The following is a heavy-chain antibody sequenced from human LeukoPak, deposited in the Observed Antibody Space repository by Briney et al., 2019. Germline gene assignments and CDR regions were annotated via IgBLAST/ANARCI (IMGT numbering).Heavy chain of an antibody. J-gene: IGHJ4*02. Sequence: SQTLSLTCAISGDSFSSNSAAWNWIRQSPSRGLEWLGRTYYRSKWYNDYAVSVKSRITINPDTSKNQFSLQLNSVTPEDTAVYYCARDDYYDSSGYSTAFDYWGQGTLVTVSS. CDR2: TYYRSKWYN. V-gene: IGHV6-1*01. CDR1: GDSFSSNSAA. CDR3: ARDDYYDSSGYSTAFDY. D-gene: IGHD3-22*01.